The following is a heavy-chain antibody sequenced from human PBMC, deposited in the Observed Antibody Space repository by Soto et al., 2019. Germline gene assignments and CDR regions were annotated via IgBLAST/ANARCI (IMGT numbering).Heavy chain of an antibody. CDR1: GGSFSGYY. Sequence: PSETLSLTCAVYGGSFSGYYWSWIRQPPGKGLEWIVEINHSGSTNYNPSLKSLVTISVDTSKNQVSLKLSSVTAADTAVYYCARGVRINYDFWSGYYTTPYNWFDPWGQGTLVT. D-gene: IGHD3-3*01. V-gene: IGHV4-34*01. CDR2: INHSGST. CDR3: ARGVRINYDFWSGYYTTPYNWFDP. J-gene: IGHJ5*02.